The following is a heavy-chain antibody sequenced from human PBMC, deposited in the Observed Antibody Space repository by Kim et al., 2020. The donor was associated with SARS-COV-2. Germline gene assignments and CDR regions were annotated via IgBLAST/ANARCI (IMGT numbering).Heavy chain of an antibody. V-gene: IGHV1-69*04. CDR2: IIPILGIA. Sequence: SVKVSCKASGGTFSSYAISWVRQAPGQGLEWMGRIIPILGIANYAQKFQGRVTITADKSTSTAYMELSSLRSEDTAVYYCARGVQLWFPYNWFDPWGQGTLVTVSS. CDR1: GGTFSSYA. CDR3: ARGVQLWFPYNWFDP. J-gene: IGHJ5*02. D-gene: IGHD5-18*01.